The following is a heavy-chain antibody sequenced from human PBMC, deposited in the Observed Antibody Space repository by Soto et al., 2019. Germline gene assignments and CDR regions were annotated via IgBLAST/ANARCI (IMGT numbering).Heavy chain of an antibody. V-gene: IGHV4-34*01. CDR2: INHSGST. CDR1: GGSFSGYY. J-gene: IGHJ4*02. CDR3: ARDSSGYYPFDY. Sequence: SETLSLTCAVYGGSFSGYYWSWIRQPPGKGLEWIGEINHSGSTNYNPSLKSRVTISVDTSKNQFSLKLSSVTAADTAVYYCARDSSGYYPFDYWGQGTLVTVSS. D-gene: IGHD3-22*01.